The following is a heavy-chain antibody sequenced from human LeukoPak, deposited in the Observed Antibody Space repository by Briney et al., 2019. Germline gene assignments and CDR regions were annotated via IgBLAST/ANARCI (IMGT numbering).Heavy chain of an antibody. CDR2: ISGSGGST. V-gene: IGHV3-23*01. CDR3: ANWPAAAILRDY. CDR1: TFTFSSYG. Sequence: GGSLRLSCAASTFTFSSYGMHWVRQAPGKGLEWVSAISGSGGSTYYADSVKGRFTISRDNSKNTLYLQMNSLRAEDTAVYYCANWPAAAILRDYWGQGTLVTVSS. J-gene: IGHJ4*02. D-gene: IGHD2-2*01.